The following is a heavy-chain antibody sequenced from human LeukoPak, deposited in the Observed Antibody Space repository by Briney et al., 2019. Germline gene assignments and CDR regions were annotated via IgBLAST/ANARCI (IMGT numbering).Heavy chain of an antibody. CDR3: ASVGENYGSGGDYFDY. J-gene: IGHJ4*02. D-gene: IGHD3-10*01. CDR2: INPNSGGT. CDR1: GYTFTGYY. Sequence: ASVKVFCKASGYTFTGYYMHWVRQAPGQGLEWMGWINPNSGGTNYAQKFQGRVTMTRDTSISTAYMELSRLRSDDTAVYYCASVGENYGSGGDYFDYWGQGTLVTVSS. V-gene: IGHV1-2*02.